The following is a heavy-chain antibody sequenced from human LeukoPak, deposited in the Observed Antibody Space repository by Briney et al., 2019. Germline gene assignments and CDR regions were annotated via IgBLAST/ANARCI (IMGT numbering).Heavy chain of an antibody. CDR2: ISWNSGSI. CDR1: GFTFSRSA. CDR3: AKAQDTAMVTGFDY. Sequence: GGSLRLSCAASGFTFSRSAMSWVRQAPGKGLEWVSGISWNSGSIGYADSVKGRFTISRDNAKNSLYLQMNSLRAEDTALYYCAKAQDTAMVTGFDYWGQGTLVTVSS. D-gene: IGHD5-18*01. V-gene: IGHV3-9*01. J-gene: IGHJ4*02.